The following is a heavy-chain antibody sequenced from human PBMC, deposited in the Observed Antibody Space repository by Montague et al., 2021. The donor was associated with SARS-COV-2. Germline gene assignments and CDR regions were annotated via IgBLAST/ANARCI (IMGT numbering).Heavy chain of an antibody. J-gene: IGHJ6*02. Sequence: SETLSLTCTVYGGSFSGYYWSWIRQPPGKGLEWIGEIDHSGSTNYNPSLKSRVTISVDTSKYQFSLKLSSVTAADTAVYYCTREGYQVLWSDYYYYGVDVWGQGTTVTVSS. D-gene: IGHD2-2*01. CDR2: IDHSGST. CDR3: TREGYQVLWSDYYYYGVDV. V-gene: IGHV4-34*01. CDR1: GGSFSGYY.